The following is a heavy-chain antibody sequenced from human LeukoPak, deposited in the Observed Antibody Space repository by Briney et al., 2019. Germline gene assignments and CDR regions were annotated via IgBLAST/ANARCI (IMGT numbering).Heavy chain of an antibody. CDR3: ARDPYSGTYGDTYYYYMDV. D-gene: IGHD1-26*01. Sequence: PGGSLRLSCAASGFSFSSYNMNWVRQTPGKGLEWVSSITSSSTYTFYADSVKGRFTISRDNARNSLYLQMNGLRAEDTAVYYCARDPYSGTYGDTYYYYMDVWGKGTTVTISS. V-gene: IGHV3-21*01. CDR2: ITSSSTYT. J-gene: IGHJ6*03. CDR1: GFSFSSYN.